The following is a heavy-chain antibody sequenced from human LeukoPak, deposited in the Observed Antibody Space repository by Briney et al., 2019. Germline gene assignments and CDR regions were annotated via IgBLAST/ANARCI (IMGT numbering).Heavy chain of an antibody. D-gene: IGHD3-22*01. CDR2: IIPIFATA. CDR3: ASDLDSSGYYPFGPYYYYYYGMDV. CDR1: GGTFSSHI. J-gene: IGHJ6*02. Sequence: SVKVSCKASGGTFSSHIISWVRQAPGQGLKWMGGIIPIFATANYAQKFQGRVTITADESTSTAYMELSSLRSEDTAVYYCASDLDSSGYYPFGPYYYYYYGMDVWGQGTTVTVSS. V-gene: IGHV1-69*13.